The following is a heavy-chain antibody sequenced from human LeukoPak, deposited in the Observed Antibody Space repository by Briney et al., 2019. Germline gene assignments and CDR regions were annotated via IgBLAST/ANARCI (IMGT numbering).Heavy chain of an antibody. CDR3: ASRMGGSYSGY. V-gene: IGHV3-30-3*01. CDR2: ISYDGSNK. D-gene: IGHD1-26*01. Sequence: GGSLRLSCAASGFTFSSYAMHWVRQAPGKGLEWVAVISYDGSNKYYADSVKGRFTISRDNAKNSLYLQMNSLRAEDTAVYYCASRMGGSYSGYWGQGTLVTVSS. CDR1: GFTFSSYA. J-gene: IGHJ4*02.